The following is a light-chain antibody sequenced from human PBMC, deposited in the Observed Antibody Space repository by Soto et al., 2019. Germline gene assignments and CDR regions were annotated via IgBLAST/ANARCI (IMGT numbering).Light chain of an antibody. CDR1: SSNIGSNP. J-gene: IGLJ1*01. CDR2: TND. CDR3: AVWDDSLKGPV. Sequence: QSVLTQPPSSSGTPGQRVTISCSGGSSNIGSNPVNWYQQLPGTAPKLLIHTNDRRPSEVPDRFSGSKSGTSASLATSGLQSEDAADYYCAVWDDSLKGPVFGTGTKVTVL. V-gene: IGLV1-44*01.